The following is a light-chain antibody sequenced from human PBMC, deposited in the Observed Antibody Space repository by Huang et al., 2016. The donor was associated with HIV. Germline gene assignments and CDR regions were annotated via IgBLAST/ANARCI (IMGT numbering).Light chain of an antibody. V-gene: IGKV1-16*01. J-gene: IGKJ2*01. CDR2: AAA. Sequence: DIQMTQSPSSLSTSVGARVTITCRASQDINNRLAWYRQKPGKAPESLIYAAANLQSGVPTRFSGSGAGTYFTLTISSLQPADFATYYCQQFDTFPYTFGRGTRLDI. CDR3: QQFDTFPYT. CDR1: QDINNR.